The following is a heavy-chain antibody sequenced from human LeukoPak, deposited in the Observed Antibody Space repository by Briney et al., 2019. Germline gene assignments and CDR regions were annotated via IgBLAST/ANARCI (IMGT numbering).Heavy chain of an antibody. D-gene: IGHD3-10*01. CDR3: AKDYYGSGSSSCGMDV. Sequence: GGSLRLSCAASGFTFSNYWMSWVRQAPGKGLEWVAMISFDGSNKYYTDSVKGRFTISRDNSKNTLYLQMNSLKTEDTAVYYCAKDYYGSGSSSCGMDVWGQGTTVTVSS. J-gene: IGHJ6*02. V-gene: IGHV3-30*18. CDR1: GFTFSNYW. CDR2: ISFDGSNK.